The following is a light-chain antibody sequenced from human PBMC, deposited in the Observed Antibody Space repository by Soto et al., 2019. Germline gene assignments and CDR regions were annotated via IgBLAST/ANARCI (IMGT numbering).Light chain of an antibody. Sequence: DIVLTQSPGTLSLSPGERATLSCRASQSVSSSFLAWYQQKPGQAPRLLIYVASSRATGIPDRFSGSGSGTDFTLTISRLEPEAFAVDYCQEYDSSPWTFGQGTKVEIK. CDR1: QSVSSSF. J-gene: IGKJ1*01. V-gene: IGKV3-20*01. CDR2: VAS. CDR3: QEYDSSPWT.